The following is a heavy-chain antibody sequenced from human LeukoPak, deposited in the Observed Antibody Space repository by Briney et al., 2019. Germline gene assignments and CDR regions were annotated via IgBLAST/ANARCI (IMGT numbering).Heavy chain of an antibody. D-gene: IGHD2-21*02. CDR2: IYTSGST. Sequence: SETLSLTCTVSGGSISSYYWSWIRQPPGKGLEWIGRIYTSGSTNYNPSLKSRVTMSVDTSKNQFSLKLSSVTAADTAVYYCAVSDCGGDCYEFYFDYWGQGTLVTVSS. CDR1: GGSISSYY. CDR3: AVSDCGGDCYEFYFDY. V-gene: IGHV4-4*07. J-gene: IGHJ4*02.